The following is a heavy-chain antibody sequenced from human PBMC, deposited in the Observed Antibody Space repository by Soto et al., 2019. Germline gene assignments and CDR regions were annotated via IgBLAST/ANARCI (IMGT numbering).Heavy chain of an antibody. D-gene: IGHD6-13*01. V-gene: IGHV4-39*01. J-gene: IGHJ4*02. CDR1: SGSISSSTYH. CDR3: AAELSSAGHY. Sequence: QLQLQESGPGLVRPSETLSLTCTVSSGSISSSTYHWAWIRQPPGKGLEWIGSIYFSGTTYYSPSLKTRVTLFVDTSKNQFSLKLTSVTAADTAVYYCAAELSSAGHYWGQGTLVTVSS. CDR2: IYFSGTT.